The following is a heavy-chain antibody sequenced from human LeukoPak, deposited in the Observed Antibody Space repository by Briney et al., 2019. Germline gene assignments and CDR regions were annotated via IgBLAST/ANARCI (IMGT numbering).Heavy chain of an antibody. CDR2: IYYSGST. D-gene: IGHD3-22*01. Sequence: SETLSLTCTVSGGSISSYYWSWIRQPPGKGLEWIGYIYYSGSTNYNPSLKSRVTISVDTSKNQFSLKLSSVTAADTAVYYCAREGNSSGYYYPPNWYFDLWGRGTLVTVSS. J-gene: IGHJ2*01. CDR1: GGSISSYY. V-gene: IGHV4-59*01. CDR3: AREGNSSGYYYPPNWYFDL.